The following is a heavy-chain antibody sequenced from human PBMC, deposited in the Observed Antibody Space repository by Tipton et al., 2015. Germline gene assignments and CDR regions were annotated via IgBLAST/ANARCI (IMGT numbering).Heavy chain of an antibody. CDR2: INKDVAEK. J-gene: IGHJ4*02. CDR1: GFTFSNAW. D-gene: IGHD2-2*01. Sequence: SLRLSCAGSGFTFSNAWMSWVRQAPGKGLEWVAYINKDVAEKSYGDSVKGRFTISRDNAKKSLFLQMDSLRAEDTAVYYCARVTSFTYYFDFWGRGALVTVSS. CDR3: ARVTSFTYYFDF. V-gene: IGHV3-7*01.